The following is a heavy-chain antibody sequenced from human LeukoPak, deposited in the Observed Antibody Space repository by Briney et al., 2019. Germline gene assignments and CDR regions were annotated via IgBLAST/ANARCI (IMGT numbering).Heavy chain of an antibody. CDR3: ARVNPGKSYDFWSGYYTGFSYYYYGMDV. J-gene: IGHJ6*02. CDR1: GYTFTSYG. V-gene: IGHV1-18*01. CDR2: ISAYNGNT. D-gene: IGHD3-3*01. Sequence: GASVTVSCTASGYTFTSYGISWVRQAPGQGLEWMGWISAYNGNTNYAQKLQGRVTMTTDTSTSTAYMELRSLRSDDTAVYYCARVNPGKSYDFWSGYYTGFSYYYYGMDVWGQGTTVTVS.